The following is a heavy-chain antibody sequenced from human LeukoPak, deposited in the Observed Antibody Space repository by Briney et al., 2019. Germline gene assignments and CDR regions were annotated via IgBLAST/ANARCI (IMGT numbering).Heavy chain of an antibody. Sequence: GGSLRLSCAASGFTFTTYWMSWVRQAPGKGLEWVANIKQDGSEKYYMDSVKGRFNISRDNAKNSLYLQMSSLRAEDTAVYYCARVAAAVPDQWGQGTLVTVSS. CDR2: IKQDGSEK. CDR1: GFTFTTYW. D-gene: IGHD6-13*01. V-gene: IGHV3-7*04. J-gene: IGHJ5*02. CDR3: ARVAAAVPDQ.